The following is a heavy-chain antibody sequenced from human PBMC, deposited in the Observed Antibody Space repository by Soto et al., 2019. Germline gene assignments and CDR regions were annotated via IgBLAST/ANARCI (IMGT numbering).Heavy chain of an antibody. V-gene: IGHV3-23*01. D-gene: IGHD6-6*01. CDR3: AKDCGSSSYYYYYYGMGV. Sequence: PGGSLRLSCAASGFTFSSYAMSWVRQAPGKGLEWVSAISGSGGSTYYADSVKGRFTISRDNSKNTLYLQMNSLRAEDTAVYYCAKDCGSSSYYYYYYGMGVWGQGTTVTVSS. CDR2: ISGSGGST. J-gene: IGHJ6*02. CDR1: GFTFSSYA.